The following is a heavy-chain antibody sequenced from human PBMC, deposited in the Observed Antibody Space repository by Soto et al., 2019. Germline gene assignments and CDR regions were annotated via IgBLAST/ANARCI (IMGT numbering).Heavy chain of an antibody. CDR1: GFTFSSFG. D-gene: IGHD6-19*01. J-gene: IGHJ4*02. CDR2: IWYDGSNK. Sequence: QVQLVESGGGVVQPGRSLRLSCAASGFTFSSFGMHRVRQAPGKGLDGVAVIWYDGSNKYYADSVKGRFTISRDNSKTTLYLQMNSLRDEDTAVYYCARTGYSSGWYYIDYWGQGTLVTVSS. CDR3: ARTGYSSGWYYIDY. V-gene: IGHV3-33*01.